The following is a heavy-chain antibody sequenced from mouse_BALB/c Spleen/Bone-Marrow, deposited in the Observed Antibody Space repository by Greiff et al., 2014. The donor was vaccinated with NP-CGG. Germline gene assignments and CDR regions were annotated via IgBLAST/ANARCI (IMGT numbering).Heavy chain of an antibody. V-gene: IGHV1S81*02. CDR1: GYTFTSYW. CDR3: ARRTTPVAATDY. D-gene: IGHD1-1*01. Sequence: VQLVESRAELVKPGASVKLSCKASGYTFTSYWMHWVKQRPGQGLEWIGEINPSNGRTNYNEKFKSKATLTVDKSSSTAYMQLSSLTSEDSAVYYGARRTTPVAATDYWGQGTTLTASS. J-gene: IGHJ2*01. CDR2: INPSNGRT.